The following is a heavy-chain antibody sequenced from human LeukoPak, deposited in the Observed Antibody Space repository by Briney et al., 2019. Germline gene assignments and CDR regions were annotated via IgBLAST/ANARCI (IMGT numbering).Heavy chain of an antibody. Sequence: GRSLRLSCAASGFTYSSYAMHRVRQAPGKGLEWVAVISYDGSNKYYADSVKGRFTISRDNSKNTLYLQMNSLRAEDTAVYYCAKPHYYDSSGYSYWGQGTLVTVSS. CDR3: AKPHYYDSSGYSY. D-gene: IGHD3-22*01. CDR1: GFTYSSYA. V-gene: IGHV3-30*04. J-gene: IGHJ4*02. CDR2: ISYDGSNK.